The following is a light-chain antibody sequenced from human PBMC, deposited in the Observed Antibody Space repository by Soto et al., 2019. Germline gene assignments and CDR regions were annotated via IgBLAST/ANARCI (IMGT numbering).Light chain of an antibody. J-gene: IGKJ1*01. CDR2: KAS. Sequence: DIQMTQSPSTLSASVGDRVTITCRASQSISSWLAWYQQKPGKAPKLLIYKASSLESGIPLRFSGIGSGTEFTLAISSLQPDDFAPCYCQQFNNYPWTFGQGTRVEIK. CDR3: QQFNNYPWT. CDR1: QSISSW. V-gene: IGKV1-5*03.